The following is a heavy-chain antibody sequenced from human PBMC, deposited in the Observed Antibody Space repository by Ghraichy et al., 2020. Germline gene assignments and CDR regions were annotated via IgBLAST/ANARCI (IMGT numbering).Heavy chain of an antibody. D-gene: IGHD6-13*01. V-gene: IGHV4-31*03. CDR3: ARAGPGIVAADDFDY. J-gene: IGHJ4*02. CDR1: GGSISSGAYY. Sequence: SETPSLTCTVSGGSISSGAYYWSWIRQHPEKGLEWIGYIHYSGTTYYNPSLKSRVIISVDTSKNQFSLKVTSVTAADTAVYYCARAGPGIVAADDFDYWGQGTLVTVSS. CDR2: IHYSGTT.